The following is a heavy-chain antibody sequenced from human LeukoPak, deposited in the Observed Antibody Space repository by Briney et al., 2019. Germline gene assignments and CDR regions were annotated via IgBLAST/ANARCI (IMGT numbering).Heavy chain of an antibody. J-gene: IGHJ3*02. CDR3: ATFPPFSTSSQGGAFDI. D-gene: IGHD2-2*01. CDR2: IYYSGST. CDR1: GGSISSSSYY. Sequence: SETLSLTCTVSGGSISSSSYYWGWIRQPRGKGLEWIGRIYYSGSTYYNPSLKSRVTISVDTSKNQFSLKLSSVTAADTAVYYCATFPPFSTSSQGGAFDIWGQGTMVTVSS. V-gene: IGHV4-39*01.